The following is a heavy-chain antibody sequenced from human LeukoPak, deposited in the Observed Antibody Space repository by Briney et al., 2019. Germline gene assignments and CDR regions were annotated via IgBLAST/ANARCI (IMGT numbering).Heavy chain of an antibody. CDR1: SGSISSYY. Sequence: SETLSLTCTVSSGSISSYYWSWIRQPAGKGLEWIGRIYSSGSTNYNPSLKSRVTMSVDTSKNQLSLKLKSATAADTAVYYCARGRAVSVPFDHWGQGTLVTVSS. CDR3: ARGRAVSVPFDH. CDR2: IYSSGST. J-gene: IGHJ4*02. V-gene: IGHV4-4*07. D-gene: IGHD6-19*01.